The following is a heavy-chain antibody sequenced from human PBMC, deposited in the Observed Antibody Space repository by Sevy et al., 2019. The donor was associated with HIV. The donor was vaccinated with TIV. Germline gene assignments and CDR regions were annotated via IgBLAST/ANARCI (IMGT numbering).Heavy chain of an antibody. Sequence: ASVKVSCKVSGYTLTQLSMHWVRQAPGKGLEWMGTFDPEDDKTIYAQKFQGTVTMTEDKSTDTAYMELSSLRSEDTAMFYCATTRDYYDNSGYPFDYWGQGTLVTVSS. CDR2: FDPEDDKT. V-gene: IGHV1-24*01. CDR3: ATTRDYYDNSGYPFDY. D-gene: IGHD3-22*01. CDR1: GYTLTQLS. J-gene: IGHJ4*02.